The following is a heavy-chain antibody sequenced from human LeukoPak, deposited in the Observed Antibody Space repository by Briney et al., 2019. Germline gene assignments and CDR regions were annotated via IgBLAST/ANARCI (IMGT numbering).Heavy chain of an antibody. J-gene: IGHJ4*02. CDR3: VRGSTLRHYQY. Sequence: SETLSLTCTVSGGSISSSTYYWGWIRRPPGKGLEWVGSIYYSGSTYYNPSLKSRVTVSVDTSKNQFSLNLSSVTAADTAIYYCVRGSTLRHYQYWGQGTLVTVSS. D-gene: IGHD3-16*01. V-gene: IGHV4-39*01. CDR2: IYYSGST. CDR1: GGSISSSTYY.